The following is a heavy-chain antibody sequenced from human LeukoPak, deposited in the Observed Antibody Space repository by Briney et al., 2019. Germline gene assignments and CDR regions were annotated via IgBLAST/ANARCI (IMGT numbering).Heavy chain of an antibody. V-gene: IGHV3-48*01. Sequence: PGGSLRLSCAASGFTFSDYSMNWVRQAPGKGLEWISYIGMDSGNTNYADSVKGRFTISGDKAKNSLYLQMNSLRVEDTAVYYCARDYKYAFDNWGQGTLVTVSS. CDR3: ARDYKYAFDN. CDR2: IGMDSGNT. D-gene: IGHD5-24*01. J-gene: IGHJ4*02. CDR1: GFTFSDYS.